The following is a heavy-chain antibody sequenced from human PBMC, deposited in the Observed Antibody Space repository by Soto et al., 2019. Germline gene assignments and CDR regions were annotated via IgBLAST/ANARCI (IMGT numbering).Heavy chain of an antibody. CDR3: ARGGRPDM. D-gene: IGHD1-26*01. Sequence: GGSLRLSCVASGFPFSDSYMSWIRQAPGKGLERLSYISSSGDSAHYEDSMKGRLTISRDNSKNSLFLQMSSLRVEDTAVYYCARGGRPDMWGQGTMVTVSS. V-gene: IGHV3-11*01. CDR2: ISSSGDSA. CDR1: GFPFSDSY. J-gene: IGHJ3*02.